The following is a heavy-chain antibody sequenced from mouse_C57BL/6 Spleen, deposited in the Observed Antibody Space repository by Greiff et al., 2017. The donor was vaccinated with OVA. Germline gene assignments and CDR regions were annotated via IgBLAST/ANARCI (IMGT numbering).Heavy chain of an antibody. CDR1: GYSFTGYC. CDR2: INPSTGGT. V-gene: IGHV1-42*01. CDR3: ARLGPFYAMDY. Sequence: EVQLQESGPELVKPGASVKISCKASGYSFTGYCMNWVKQSPEKSLEWIGEINPSTGGTTYNQKFKAKATLTVDKSSSTAYMQLKSLTSEDSAVYYCARLGPFYAMDYWGQGTSVTVSS. J-gene: IGHJ4*01.